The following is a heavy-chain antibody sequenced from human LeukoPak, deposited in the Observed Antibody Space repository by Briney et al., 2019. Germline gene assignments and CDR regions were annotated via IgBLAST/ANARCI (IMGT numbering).Heavy chain of an antibody. CDR3: AKPKDSSGWYYFDY. CDR2: ISGSGDTT. D-gene: IGHD6-19*01. V-gene: IGHV3-23*01. CDR1: GFTFSTYA. J-gene: IGHJ4*02. Sequence: GGSLRLSCAASGFTFSTYAMSWVRQAPGKGLEWVSSISGSGDTTYYADSVKGRFTISRDNSKNTLYLQMNSLRAEDTAVYYCAKPKDSSGWYYFDYWGQGTLVTVSS.